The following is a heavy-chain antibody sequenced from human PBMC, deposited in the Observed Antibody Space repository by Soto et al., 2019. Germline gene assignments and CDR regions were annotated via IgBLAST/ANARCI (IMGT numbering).Heavy chain of an antibody. CDR2: INPSGGST. Sequence: ASVKVSCKAFGYTFTSYYMHWVRQAPGQGLEWMGIINPSGGSTSYAQKFQGRVTMTRDTSTSTVYMELSSLRSEDTAVYYCARSNKDIVVVPAAQILDYWGQGTLVTVSS. V-gene: IGHV1-46*03. CDR1: GYTFTSYY. CDR3: ARSNKDIVVVPAAQILDY. J-gene: IGHJ4*02. D-gene: IGHD2-2*01.